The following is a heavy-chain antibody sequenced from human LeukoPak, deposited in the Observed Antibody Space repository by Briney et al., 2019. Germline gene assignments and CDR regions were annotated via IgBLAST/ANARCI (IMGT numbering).Heavy chain of an antibody. CDR1: GYTFTGQY. Sequence: GASVKVSCKASGYTFTGQYMHWVRQAPGQGLEWMGWINPNSGGTNYAQKFQGRVTMARDTSISTAYMELSSLRSDDTADYYCARGSGRQQLWFDPWGQGTLVTVSS. D-gene: IGHD6-13*01. CDR2: INPNSGGT. CDR3: ARGSGRQQLWFDP. J-gene: IGHJ5*02. V-gene: IGHV1-2*02.